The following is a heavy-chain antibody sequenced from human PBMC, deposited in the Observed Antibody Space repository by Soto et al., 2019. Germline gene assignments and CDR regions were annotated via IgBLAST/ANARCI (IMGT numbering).Heavy chain of an antibody. J-gene: IGHJ4*02. CDR2: ISAHNGNT. CDR3: ARGRYGDY. V-gene: IGHV1-18*01. Sequence: QVHLVQSGAEVKKPGASVKVSCQGSGYAFTTYGITWVRQDPGQGLAWMGWISAHNGNTNYAQKLQGRVTVTRDTSTSTAYMELRSLRYDDTAVDYCARGRYGDYWGQGALVTVSS. D-gene: IGHD1-1*01. CDR1: GYAFTTYG.